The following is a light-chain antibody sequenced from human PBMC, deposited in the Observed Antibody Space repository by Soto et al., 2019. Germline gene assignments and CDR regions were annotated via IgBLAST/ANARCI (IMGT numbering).Light chain of an antibody. CDR3: SSYAGSNNVI. CDR1: SSDVGGYNY. Sequence: QSALTQPPSASGSPGQSVTISCTGTSSDVGGYNYVSWYQQYPGKAPKLMIYEVSKRPSGVPDRFSGSKSGNTASLTVSGLQAEEEADYYCSSYAGSNNVILGGGTKLTVL. V-gene: IGLV2-8*01. CDR2: EVS. J-gene: IGLJ2*01.